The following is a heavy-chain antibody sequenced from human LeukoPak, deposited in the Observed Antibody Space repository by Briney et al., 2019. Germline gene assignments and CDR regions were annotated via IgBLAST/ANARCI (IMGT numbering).Heavy chain of an antibody. CDR3: AKELYYYDSSGSFDY. V-gene: IGHV3-23*01. J-gene: IGHJ4*02. Sequence: GGALRLSCVPSRFAFSVHAMSWVREAPGKGLEWISGIGVVGGDTYYADSVKGRFTISRDTSKNTLYPQMHRLRAEDAAVYYCAKELYYYDSSGSFDYWGQGTLVAVSS. D-gene: IGHD3-22*01. CDR2: IGVVGGDT. CDR1: RFAFSVHA.